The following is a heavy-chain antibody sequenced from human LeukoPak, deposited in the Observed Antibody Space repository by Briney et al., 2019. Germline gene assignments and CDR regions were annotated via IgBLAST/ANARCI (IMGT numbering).Heavy chain of an antibody. CDR3: ARSPHIVVVIAPRQLDY. CDR2: ISSSSSYI. J-gene: IGHJ4*02. CDR1: GFTFSSYS. Sequence: GGSLRLSXAASGFTFSSYSMNWVRQAPGKGLEWVASISSSSSYIYYADSVKGRFTISRDNAKNSLYLQMNSLRAEDTAVYYCARSPHIVVVIAPRQLDYWGQGTLVTVSS. V-gene: IGHV3-21*01. D-gene: IGHD2-21*01.